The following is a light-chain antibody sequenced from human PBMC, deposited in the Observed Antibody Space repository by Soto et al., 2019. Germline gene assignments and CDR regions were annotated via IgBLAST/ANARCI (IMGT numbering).Light chain of an antibody. CDR3: QQYNNWPTFT. V-gene: IGKV3-15*01. Sequence: EIVMTQSPATLSVSPGERATLPCRASQSVSSNLAWYQQKPGQTPRLLIYGASTRATGIPARFSGSGSGTEFTLTIGSLQSEDFAVYYCQQYNNWPTFTFGPGTKVDI. CDR2: GAS. J-gene: IGKJ3*01. CDR1: QSVSSN.